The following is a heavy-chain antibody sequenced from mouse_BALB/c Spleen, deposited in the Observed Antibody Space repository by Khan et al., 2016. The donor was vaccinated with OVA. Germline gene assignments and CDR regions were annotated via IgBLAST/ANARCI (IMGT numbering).Heavy chain of an antibody. CDR1: GFNIKDTY. D-gene: IGHD1-1*01. CDR3: ASGLLLRFYAMDY. V-gene: IGHV14-3*02. Sequence: VQLQQAGAELVKPGASVKLSCTASGFNIKDTYMHWVKQRPEQGLEWIGRIDPTNGNTKYDPKFQGKATITADTSSNTAYLQLSSLTSEDTAVYYCASGLLLRFYAMDYWGQGTSVTVSS. CDR2: IDPTNGNT. J-gene: IGHJ4*01.